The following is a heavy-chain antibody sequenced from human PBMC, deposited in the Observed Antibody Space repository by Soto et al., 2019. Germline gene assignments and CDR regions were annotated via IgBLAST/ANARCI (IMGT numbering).Heavy chain of an antibody. CDR1: GGSFSDYS. D-gene: IGHD1-1*01. J-gene: IGHJ5*02. CDR2: INHSGST. Sequence: SETLSLTCAVYGGSFSDYSWTWIRQPPGKGLEWIGEINHSGSTYYNPSLKSRVTISVDTSKNQFSLKLTSVTAADTAVYYCARDQLEGNWFDPWGQGTLVTVSS. CDR3: ARDQLEGNWFDP. V-gene: IGHV4-34*01.